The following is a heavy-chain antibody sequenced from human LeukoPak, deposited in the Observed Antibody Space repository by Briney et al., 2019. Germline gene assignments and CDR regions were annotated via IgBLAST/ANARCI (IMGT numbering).Heavy chain of an antibody. CDR3: ASIYSSGWYPFDY. V-gene: IGHV1-2*02. D-gene: IGHD6-19*01. CDR1: GYTLTDYY. Sequence: ASVKVSCKASGYTLTDYYMHWVRQAPGRGLEWMAWINPNSGGTKYAQKFQGRVTVTRDTSIRAAYMDLSRLTSDDTAVYYCASIYSSGWYPFDYWGQGTLVTVSS. J-gene: IGHJ4*02. CDR2: INPNSGGT.